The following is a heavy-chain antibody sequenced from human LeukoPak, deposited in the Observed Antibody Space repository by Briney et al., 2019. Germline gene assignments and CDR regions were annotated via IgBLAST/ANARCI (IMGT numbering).Heavy chain of an antibody. CDR3: ARGGRGWYNDWFDP. D-gene: IGHD6-19*01. CDR2: LYNSGHT. V-gene: IGHV4-59*01. J-gene: IGHJ5*02. Sequence: SETLSLTCTVSGGFISNYYWSWIRQLPGKGLEWIGYLYNSGHTNYNPSLKSRVTISVDTSKSEISLKMISVTAADTAVYYCARGGRGWYNDWFDPWGQGTLVTVSS. CDR1: GGFISNYY.